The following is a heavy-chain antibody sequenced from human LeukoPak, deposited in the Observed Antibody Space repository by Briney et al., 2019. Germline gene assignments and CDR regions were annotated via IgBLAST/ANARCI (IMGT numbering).Heavy chain of an antibody. J-gene: IGHJ4*02. D-gene: IGHD2-21*02. CDR1: GFTFSSSA. V-gene: IGHV3-33*08. CDR2: IWYDGSNK. CDR3: ARDRGGDYYFDY. Sequence: PGGSLRLSCAVSGFTFSSSAMSWVRQAPGKGLEWVAVIWYDGSNKYYADSVKGRFTISRDNSKNTLYLQMNSLRAEDTAVYYCARDRGGDYYFDYWGQGTLVTVSS.